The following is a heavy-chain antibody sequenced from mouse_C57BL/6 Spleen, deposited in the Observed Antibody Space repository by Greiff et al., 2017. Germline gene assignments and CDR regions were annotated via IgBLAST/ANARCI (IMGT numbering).Heavy chain of an antibody. CDR1: GYTFTSYW. CDR2: INPSNGAT. CDR3: ARSRDGSSYYFDY. Sequence: QVQLQQPGTELVKPAASVQMSCKASGYTFTSYWMHWVKQRPGQGLEWLGNINPSNGATNYNEKFTSKATLTVDKSSSTDYMQLSSLTSEDSAVYYCARSRDGSSYYFDYWGQGTTLTVSS. D-gene: IGHD1-1*01. J-gene: IGHJ2*01. V-gene: IGHV1-53*01.